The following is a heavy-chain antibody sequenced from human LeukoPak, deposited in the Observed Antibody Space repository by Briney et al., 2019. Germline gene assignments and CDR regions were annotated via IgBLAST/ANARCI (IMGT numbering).Heavy chain of an antibody. CDR1: EFSVGSNY. V-gene: IGHV3-66*01. Sequence: GGSLRLSCAASEFSVGSNYMTWVRQAPGKGLEWVSLIYSSGSTYYADSVKGRFTISRDNSKNTLYLQMNSLRAEDTAVYYCARRPLEMATIMFAFDIWGQGTMVTVSS. CDR2: IYSSGST. J-gene: IGHJ3*02. D-gene: IGHD5-24*01. CDR3: ARRPLEMATIMFAFDI.